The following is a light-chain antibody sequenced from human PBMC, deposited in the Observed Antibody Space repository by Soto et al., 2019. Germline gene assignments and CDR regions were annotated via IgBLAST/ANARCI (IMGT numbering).Light chain of an antibody. Sequence: QSVLTQPPSASGTPGQRVTISCSGSSSNIGGNTVSWFHHLPGTAPTVLIYADDQRPSGVPDRFSGSKSGTSASLAISRLQSEDEGAYYCAAWDDSLSGHVVFGGGTKLTVL. V-gene: IGLV1-44*01. CDR2: ADD. CDR3: AAWDDSLSGHVV. CDR1: SSNIGGNT. J-gene: IGLJ2*01.